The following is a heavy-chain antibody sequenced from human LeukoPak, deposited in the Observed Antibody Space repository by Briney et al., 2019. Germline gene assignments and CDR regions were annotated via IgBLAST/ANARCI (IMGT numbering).Heavy chain of an antibody. J-gene: IGHJ5*02. CDR3: ARDRSCSSTSCYGDWFDP. D-gene: IGHD2-2*01. Sequence: GASVKVSCKASGFTFSTYYMHWVRQAPGQGLEWMGIVSPSGGSTRYAQKFQGRLTMTRDTSTSTVYMELSSLRSDDTAMYYCARDRSCSSTSCYGDWFDPWGQGTRTSSPQ. CDR1: GFTFSTYY. V-gene: IGHV1-46*01. CDR2: VSPSGGST.